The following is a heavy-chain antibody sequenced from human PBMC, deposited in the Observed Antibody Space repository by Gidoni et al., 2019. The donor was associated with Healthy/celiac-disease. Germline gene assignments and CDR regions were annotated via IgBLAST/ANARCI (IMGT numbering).Heavy chain of an antibody. D-gene: IGHD6-13*01. J-gene: IGHJ4*02. CDR1: GGTFSSYA. Sequence: QVQLVQSGAEVKKPGSSVKVSCKASGGTFSSYAISWVRQAPGQGLEWMGGIIPIFGTANYAQKFQGRVTITADESTSTAYMELSSLRSEDTAVYYCARGVFNLLAAAGRGFDYWGQGTLVTVSS. CDR3: ARGVFNLLAAAGRGFDY. CDR2: IIPIFGTA. V-gene: IGHV1-69*01.